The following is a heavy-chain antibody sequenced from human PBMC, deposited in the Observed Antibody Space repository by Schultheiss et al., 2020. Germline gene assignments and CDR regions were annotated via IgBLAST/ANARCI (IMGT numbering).Heavy chain of an antibody. Sequence: SETLSLTCTVSGGSISSYYWSWIRQPPGKGLEWIGYISYSGTTNYNPSLESRVTISVDTSKNQFSLRLSSVTAADTAVYYCARWGNYYDSSGNFDYWGQGTLVTVSS. CDR3: ARWGNYYDSSGNFDY. J-gene: IGHJ4*02. CDR2: ISYSGTT. D-gene: IGHD3-22*01. V-gene: IGHV4-59*01. CDR1: GGSISSYY.